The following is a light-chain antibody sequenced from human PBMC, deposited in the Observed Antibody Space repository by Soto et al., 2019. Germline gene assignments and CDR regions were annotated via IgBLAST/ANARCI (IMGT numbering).Light chain of an antibody. J-gene: IGLJ2*01. Sequence: QPVLTQPPSVSGAPGERVTISCTGSSSDIGAGYRVRWYQQVPGTAPKLLSYDNTNRPSGVSVRFSGSKSGTSASLAISGLQAEDEADYYCQSFDKYLSAVVFGGGTKLTVL. CDR3: QSFDKYLSAVV. V-gene: IGLV1-40*01. CDR2: DNT. CDR1: SSDIGAGYR.